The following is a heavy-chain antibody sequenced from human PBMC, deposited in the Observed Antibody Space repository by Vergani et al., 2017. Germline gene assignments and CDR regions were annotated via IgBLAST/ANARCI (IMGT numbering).Heavy chain of an antibody. D-gene: IGHD2-2*02. Sequence: EVDLVESGGGLAQPGGSLRLSCVVSGITFKNAWINWVRQAPGKGLEWIGRIRSKNDGGTADYAAPLKGRFTISRDDSKDSAFLLVNNLKTEDTAVYFCYTDYHDYWGQGTLVTVSS. CDR2: IRSKNDGGTA. CDR3: YTDYHDY. V-gene: IGHV3-15*01. J-gene: IGHJ4*02. CDR1: GITFKNAW.